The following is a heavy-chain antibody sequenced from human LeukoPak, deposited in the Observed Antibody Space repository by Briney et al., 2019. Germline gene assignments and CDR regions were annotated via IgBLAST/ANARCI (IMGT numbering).Heavy chain of an antibody. D-gene: IGHD1-26*01. Sequence: KTSETLSLTCGVSGGSISGTNWWSWVRQPPGQRLEWIGEISLAGQTNYNPSLNGRVTMSLDKSSNQLSLHLTSVTAADTATYFCSRESGPFCPFGYWGQGTLVIVSS. V-gene: IGHV4/OR15-8*02. CDR1: GGSISGTNW. CDR2: ISLAGQT. J-gene: IGHJ4*02. CDR3: SRESGPFCPFGY.